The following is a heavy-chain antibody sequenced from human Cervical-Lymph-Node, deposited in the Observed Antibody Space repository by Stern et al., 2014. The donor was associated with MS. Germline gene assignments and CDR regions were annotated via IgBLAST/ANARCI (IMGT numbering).Heavy chain of an antibody. CDR1: RRTLSVYA. Sequence: EVQLVESGGGLVQPGGSLRLSCTSSRRTLSVYAMNWVRQAPGKGLDWVSAISSGGDTTYYADSVKGRFTISRDNSKNTVYLQMNSLRADDTAVYHCARPATRYSGFHNYAMDVWGQGTTVIVSS. CDR3: ARPATRYSGFHNYAMDV. J-gene: IGHJ6*02. D-gene: IGHD5-12*01. CDR2: ISSGGDTT. V-gene: IGHV3-23*04.